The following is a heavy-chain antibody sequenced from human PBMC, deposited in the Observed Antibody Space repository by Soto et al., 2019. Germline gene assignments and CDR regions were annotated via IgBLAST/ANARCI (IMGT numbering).Heavy chain of an antibody. CDR3: ASTSSGYLDAFDR. CDR2: IYYSGST. D-gene: IGHD3-3*01. Sequence: SETLSLTCTVSGGSISSGGYYWSWIRQHPGKGLEWIGYIYYSGSTYYNPSLKSRVTISVDTSKNQFSLKLSSVTAADTAVYYCASTSSGYLDAFDRWGKGTMVTVAS. V-gene: IGHV4-31*03. CDR1: GGSISSGGYY. J-gene: IGHJ3*02.